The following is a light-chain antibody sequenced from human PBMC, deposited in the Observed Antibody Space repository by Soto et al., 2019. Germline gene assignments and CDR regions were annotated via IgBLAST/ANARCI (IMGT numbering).Light chain of an antibody. V-gene: IGLV2-8*01. CDR1: SSDVGGYDY. Sequence: QSVLTQPPSASGSPGQSVTISCTGTSSDVGGYDYVSWYQQYPGKTPKLMIFEVTKRPSGVPDRFSGSKSGNTASLTVSGLQAEDEADYYCLSYAGTACVFGTGTKVPS. J-gene: IGLJ1*01. CDR3: LSYAGTACV. CDR2: EVT.